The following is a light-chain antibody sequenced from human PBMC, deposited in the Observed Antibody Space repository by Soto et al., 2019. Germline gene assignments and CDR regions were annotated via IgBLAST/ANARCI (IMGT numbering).Light chain of an antibody. Sequence: EIVMTQSPDTLSVPPGERATLSCRASQSVSDNLAWYQQKPGQPPRLLIYGASTRATGVPSRFSGSGSGRDFTLTISSLQSEDFAVYYCQHCNDWSAFGQGTRLEIK. CDR2: GAS. CDR3: QHCNDWSA. J-gene: IGKJ5*01. V-gene: IGKV3-15*01. CDR1: QSVSDN.